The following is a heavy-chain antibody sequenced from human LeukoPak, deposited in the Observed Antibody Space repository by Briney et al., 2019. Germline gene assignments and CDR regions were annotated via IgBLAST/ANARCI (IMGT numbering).Heavy chain of an antibody. Sequence: SETLSLTCTVSGYSISSGYYWGWIRQPPGKGLEWIGSIHHSGSTNYNPSLKSRVTISLDTSKNQFSLKLSSVTAADMAVYYCARAYGGNSQYFQHWGQGTLVTVSS. D-gene: IGHD4-23*01. CDR1: GYSISSGYY. V-gene: IGHV4-38-2*02. CDR3: ARAYGGNSQYFQH. J-gene: IGHJ1*01. CDR2: IHHSGST.